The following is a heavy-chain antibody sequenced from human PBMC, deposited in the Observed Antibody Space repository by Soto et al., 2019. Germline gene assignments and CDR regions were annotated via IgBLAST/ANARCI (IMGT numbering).Heavy chain of an antibody. Sequence: EEQLVQSGGGLVQPGGSLRLSCAASGFSFSSYDLFWVRQAPGKGLEYVSAVSRNGINTYYANSVKGRISICRENSNIKLYLQMDVLCAGGMAVGDRAIIYYGVDIWGKGTTVIVSS. V-gene: IGHV3-64*01. CDR2: VSRNGINT. J-gene: IGHJ6*04. CDR1: GFSFSSYD. CDR3: AIIYYGVDI. D-gene: IGHD3-3*02.